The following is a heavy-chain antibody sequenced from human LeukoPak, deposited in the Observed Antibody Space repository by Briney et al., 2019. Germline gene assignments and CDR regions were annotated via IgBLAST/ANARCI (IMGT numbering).Heavy chain of an antibody. CDR2: ISSSGSTI. D-gene: IGHD6-6*01. V-gene: IGHV3-11*01. J-gene: IGHJ4*02. CDR3: ARDEYSSSSDDY. CDR1: GFTFSDYY. Sequence: GGSLRLSCAASGFTFSDYYISWIRQAPGKGPEWVSYISSSGSTIYYADSVKGRFTISRDNAKNSLYLQMNSLRAEDTAVYYCARDEYSSSSDDYWGQGTLVTVSS.